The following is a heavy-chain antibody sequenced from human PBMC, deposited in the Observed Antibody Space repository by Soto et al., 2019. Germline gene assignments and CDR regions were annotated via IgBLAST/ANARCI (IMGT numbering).Heavy chain of an antibody. V-gene: IGHV4-30-4*01. D-gene: IGHD1-26*01. CDR3: ATQEVGGSYVYTFDP. CDR1: GVSISSGDYY. Sequence: SETLSLTCTVSGVSISSGDYYWSWIRQPPGKGLEWIGYIYYSGSTYYNPSLKSRVTISVDTSKNQFSLKLSSVTAADTAVYYCATQEVGGSYVYTFDPWGQGTLVTVSS. J-gene: IGHJ5*02. CDR2: IYYSGST.